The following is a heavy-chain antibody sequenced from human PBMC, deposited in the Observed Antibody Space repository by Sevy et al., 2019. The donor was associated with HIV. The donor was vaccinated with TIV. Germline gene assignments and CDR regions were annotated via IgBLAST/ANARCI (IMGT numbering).Heavy chain of an antibody. J-gene: IGHJ3*02. CDR2: ISYDGSSK. V-gene: IGHV3-30*18. CDR1: GFNFSSYG. Sequence: GGSLRLSCAASGFNFSSYGMHWVRQAPGKGLEWVAVISYDGSSKYYAESVKGRFTISRDNSKNMRYLQISSLRAEDTAVYYCAKESGSYYDFWSGHDAFDIWGQGTMVTVSS. D-gene: IGHD3-3*01. CDR3: AKESGSYYDFWSGHDAFDI.